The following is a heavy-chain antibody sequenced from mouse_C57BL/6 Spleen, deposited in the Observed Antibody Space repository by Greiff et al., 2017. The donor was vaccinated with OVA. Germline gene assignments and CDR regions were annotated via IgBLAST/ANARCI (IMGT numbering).Heavy chain of an antibody. J-gene: IGHJ3*01. CDR3: AREDGYYVAY. D-gene: IGHD2-3*01. V-gene: IGHV1-55*01. Sequence: QVQLQQPGAELVKPGASVKLSCTASGYTFTSYWITWVQQRPGQGLEWIGDIYPGSGSTNYNEKFKSKATLTVDPSSSTVYMQLSRLTSEDSAVYYCAREDGYYVAYWGQGTLVTVSA. CDR2: IYPGSGST. CDR1: GYTFTSYW.